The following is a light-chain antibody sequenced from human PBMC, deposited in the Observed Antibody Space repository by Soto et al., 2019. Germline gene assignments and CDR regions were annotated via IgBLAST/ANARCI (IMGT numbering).Light chain of an antibody. J-gene: IGLJ3*02. CDR2: GNI. CDR3: QSYDSTLSGVV. V-gene: IGLV1-40*01. CDR1: SSNLGAGHD. Sequence: QSVLTQPPSVSGAPGQRVTISCTGSSSNLGAGHDVRWYQQFPGTAPKLLIYGNINRPSGVPDRFSGSKSGTSASLAITGLQAEDEADYYCQSYDSTLSGVVFGGGTKLTVL.